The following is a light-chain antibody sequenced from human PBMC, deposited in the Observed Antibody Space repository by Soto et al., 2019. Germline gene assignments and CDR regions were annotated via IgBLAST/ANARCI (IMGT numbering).Light chain of an antibody. CDR1: QSVSNN. CDR3: QQYNNWPPWT. CDR2: GAS. Sequence: EIVMTQSPATLSVSPGERATLSCRASQSVSNNYLAWYQQKPGQAPRLLIHGASTRAIGIPARFSGSGSGTEFTLTISSLQSEDFAVYYCQQYNNWPPWTFGQGTKVDIK. J-gene: IGKJ1*01. V-gene: IGKV3-15*01.